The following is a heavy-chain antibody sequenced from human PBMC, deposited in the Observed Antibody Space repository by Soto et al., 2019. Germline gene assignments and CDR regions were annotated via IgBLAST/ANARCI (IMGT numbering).Heavy chain of an antibody. V-gene: IGHV3-33*01. Sequence: GSLRLSCAASGFTFSSYGMHWVRQAPGKGLEWVAVIWYDGSNKYYADSVKGRFTISRDNSKNTLYLQMNSLRAEDTAVYYCASEAQLLGVTDAFDIWGQGTMVTVSS. J-gene: IGHJ3*02. D-gene: IGHD2-2*01. CDR3: ASEAQLLGVTDAFDI. CDR1: GFTFSSYG. CDR2: IWYDGSNK.